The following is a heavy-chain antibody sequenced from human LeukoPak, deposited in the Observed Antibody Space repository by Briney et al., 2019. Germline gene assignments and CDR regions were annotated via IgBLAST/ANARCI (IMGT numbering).Heavy chain of an antibody. CDR3: ARDFPDHGEVGPTYCGGDCYYPDY. V-gene: IGHV1-46*01. Sequence: ASVKVSFKASGYTFTSYYMHWVRQAPGQGLEWMGIINPSGGSTSYAQKFQGRVTMTRDTSTSTVYMELSSLRSEDTAVYYCARDFPDHGEVGPTYCGGDCYYPDYWGQGTLVTVSS. CDR1: GYTFTSYY. J-gene: IGHJ4*02. CDR2: INPSGGST. D-gene: IGHD2-21*02.